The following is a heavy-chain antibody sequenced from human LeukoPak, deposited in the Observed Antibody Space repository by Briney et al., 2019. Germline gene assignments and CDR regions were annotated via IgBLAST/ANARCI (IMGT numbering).Heavy chain of an antibody. D-gene: IGHD5-18*01. CDR1: GFTIGPYA. J-gene: IGHJ3*02. CDR3: ARDWGNVDTAMADAFDI. Sequence: GGSLRLSCAASGFTIGPYAMYWVRHGPGRGLEGVSVIKADGSGTFYADSVRGRFTTSTDNAKNSLYLQMNSLRAEATAVYYCARDWGNVDTAMADAFDIWGQGTMVTVSS. CDR2: IKADGSGT. V-gene: IGHV3-20*04.